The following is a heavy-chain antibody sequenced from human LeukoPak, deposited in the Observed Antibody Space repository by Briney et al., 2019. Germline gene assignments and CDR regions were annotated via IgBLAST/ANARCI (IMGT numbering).Heavy chain of an antibody. J-gene: IGHJ6*03. CDR2: ISSSSSTI. CDR1: GFTFSSYS. CDR3: ARVYKDFWSGYYSYYYYYYYMDV. D-gene: IGHD3-3*01. V-gene: IGHV3-48*04. Sequence: GGSLRLSCAASGFTFSSYSMNWVRQAPGKGLEWVSYISSSSSTIYYADSVKGRFTISRDNAKNSLYLQMNSLRAEDTAVYYCARVYKDFWSGYYSYYYYYYYMDVWGKGTTVTVSS.